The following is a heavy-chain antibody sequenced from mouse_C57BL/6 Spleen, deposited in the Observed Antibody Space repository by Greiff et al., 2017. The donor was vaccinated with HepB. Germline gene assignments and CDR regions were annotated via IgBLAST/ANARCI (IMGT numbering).Heavy chain of an antibody. D-gene: IGHD1-1*01. V-gene: IGHV1-76*01. CDR3: ARDRDYYGSSYEDY. CDR2: IYPGSGNT. CDR1: GYTFTDYY. J-gene: IGHJ2*01. Sequence: QVHVKQSGAELVRPGASVKLSCKASGYTFTDYYINWVKQRPGQGLEWIARIYPGSGNTYYNEKFKGKATLTAEKSSSTAYMQLSSLTSEDSAVYFCARDRDYYGSSYEDYWGQGTTLTVSS.